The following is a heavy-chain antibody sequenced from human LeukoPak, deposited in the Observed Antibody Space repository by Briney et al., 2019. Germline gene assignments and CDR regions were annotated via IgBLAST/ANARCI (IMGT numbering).Heavy chain of an antibody. V-gene: IGHV4-30-4*01. CDR1: GGSLSSGDYY. J-gene: IGHJ6*02. CDR3: ARGGGILLWFGPYYYYGMDV. Sequence: SETLSLTCAVSGGSLSSGDYYWSWIRQPPGKGLEWLGYIYYSGSTYYNPSLKSRVTISVDTSKNQFSLKLSSVTAADTAVYYCARGGGILLWFGPYYYYGMDVWGQGTTVTVSS. CDR2: IYYSGST. D-gene: IGHD3-10*01.